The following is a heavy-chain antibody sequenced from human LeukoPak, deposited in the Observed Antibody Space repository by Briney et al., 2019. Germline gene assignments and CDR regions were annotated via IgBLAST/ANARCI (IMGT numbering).Heavy chain of an antibody. V-gene: IGHV1-69*05. Sequence: SVKVSCKASGGTFSSYAISWVRQAPGQGLEWMGRIIPIFGTANYAQKFQGRVTITTDESTSTAYMELSSLRSEDTAVYYCANTAGRRYNYWGQGTLVTVSS. CDR2: IIPIFGTA. D-gene: IGHD6-13*01. CDR3: ANTAGRRYNY. CDR1: GGTFSSYA. J-gene: IGHJ4*02.